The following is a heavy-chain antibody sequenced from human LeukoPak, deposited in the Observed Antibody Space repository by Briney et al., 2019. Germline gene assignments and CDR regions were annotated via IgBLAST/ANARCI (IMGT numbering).Heavy chain of an antibody. CDR2: INQDGSEK. D-gene: IGHD3-10*01. Sequence: GGSLRLSCAASGFTFSGHFMSWVRQAPGKGLEWVANINQDGSEKYYVESVKGRFTISRDNARDSLYLQMNNLRAEDTAVYYCARAEYYYGSGTTLGVDWGQGTLVTVSS. V-gene: IGHV3-7*01. CDR3: ARAEYYYGSGTTLGVD. J-gene: IGHJ4*02. CDR1: GFTFSGHF.